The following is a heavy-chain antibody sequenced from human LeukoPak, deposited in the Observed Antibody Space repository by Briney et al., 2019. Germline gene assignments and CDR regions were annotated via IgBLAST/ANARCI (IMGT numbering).Heavy chain of an antibody. CDR1: GFTFSAYG. CDR2: IRYDGNYK. D-gene: IGHD5-12*01. Sequence: GGSLRLSCAASGFTFSAYGLHWVRQAPDKGLEWVTFIRYDGNYKYYADSVKGRFTISRDNSKDTLYLQMNSLRADDTAVYYCAKAAEWLRSPFDYWGQGTLVTVSS. J-gene: IGHJ4*02. CDR3: AKAAEWLRSPFDY. V-gene: IGHV3-30*02.